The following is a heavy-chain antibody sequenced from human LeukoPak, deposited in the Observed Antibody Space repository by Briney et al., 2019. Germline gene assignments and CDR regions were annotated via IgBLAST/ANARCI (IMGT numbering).Heavy chain of an antibody. CDR1: GFTFSSYA. Sequence: GGSLRLSCAASGFTFSSYAMSWVRQAPGKGLEWVSAISGSGGSTYYADSVKGRFKISRDNSKNTLYLQMNSLRAEDTAVYYCAKGGSGWPEYFQHWGQGTLVTVSS. CDR3: AKGGSGWPEYFQH. V-gene: IGHV3-23*01. CDR2: ISGSGGST. D-gene: IGHD6-19*01. J-gene: IGHJ1*01.